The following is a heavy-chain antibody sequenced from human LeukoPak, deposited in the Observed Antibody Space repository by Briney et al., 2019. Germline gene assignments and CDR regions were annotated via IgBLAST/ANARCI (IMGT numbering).Heavy chain of an antibody. D-gene: IGHD3-22*01. V-gene: IGHV3-23*01. CDR2: ISGSGGST. J-gene: IGHJ4*02. CDR3: AKDPRSYYYDSSGYIS. Sequence: TGGSLRLSCAASGFTFSSYGMSWVRQAPGKGLEWVSAISGSGGSTYYADSVKGRFTISRDNSKNTLYLQMNSLRAEDTAVYYCAKDPRSYYYDSSGYISWGQGTLVTVSS. CDR1: GFTFSSYG.